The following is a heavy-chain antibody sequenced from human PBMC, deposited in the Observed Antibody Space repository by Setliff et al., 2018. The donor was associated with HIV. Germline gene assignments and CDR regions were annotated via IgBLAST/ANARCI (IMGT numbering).Heavy chain of an antibody. CDR1: GGTFSNYA. D-gene: IGHD2-21*02. CDR3: ARARHIVVVTAIPDAFDI. V-gene: IGHV1-69*10. CDR2: IIPMLGIA. J-gene: IGHJ3*02. Sequence: SVKVSCKASGGTFSNYAINWVRQAPGQGLEWMGGIIPMLGIANYAQKFQGRVTITADESTSTAYMELSSLRSEDTAVYYCARARHIVVVTAIPDAFDIWGQGTMVTVSS.